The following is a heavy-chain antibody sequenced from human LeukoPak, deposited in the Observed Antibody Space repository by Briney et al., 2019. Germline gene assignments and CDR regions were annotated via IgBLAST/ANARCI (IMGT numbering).Heavy chain of an antibody. CDR2: IYYSGST. D-gene: IGHD6-19*01. J-gene: IGHJ4*02. CDR3: ARHLSGFQQWLYFDY. V-gene: IGHV4-59*08. CDR1: GGSISSYY. Sequence: PSETLSLTCTVSGGSISSYYWSWIRQPPGKGLEWIGYIYYSGSTNYNPSLKSRVTISVDTSKNQFSLKLSSVTAADTAVYYCARHLSGFQQWLYFDYWGQGTLVTVSS.